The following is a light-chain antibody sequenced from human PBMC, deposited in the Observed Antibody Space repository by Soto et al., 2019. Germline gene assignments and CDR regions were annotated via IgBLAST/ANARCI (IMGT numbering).Light chain of an antibody. V-gene: IGLV2-8*01. CDR2: EVS. J-gene: IGLJ7*01. CDR3: SSYAGSNMGV. Sequence: QSALTQPPSASGSPGQSVTISCTGTSSDVGGYKFVSWYQQHPGKAPKLLIYEVSQRPSGVPDRFSASKSGDTASLTVSGLRAEDEADYYCSSYAGSNMGVFGSGTQLTVL. CDR1: SSDVGGYKF.